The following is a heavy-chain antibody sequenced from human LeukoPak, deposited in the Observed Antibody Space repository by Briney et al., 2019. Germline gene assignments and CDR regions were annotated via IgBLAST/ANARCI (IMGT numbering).Heavy chain of an antibody. CDR1: GFTFSSYG. V-gene: IGHV3-30*02. CDR2: IQYDGSNK. J-gene: IGHJ4*02. CDR3: AKLSVGATPY. D-gene: IGHD1-26*01. Sequence: PGGSLRLSCAASGFTFSSYGMHWVRQAPGKGLEWVAFIQYDGSNKYYADSVKGRFTIPRDNSKNTLYLQMNSLRAEDTAVYYCAKLSVGATPYWGQGTLVTVSS.